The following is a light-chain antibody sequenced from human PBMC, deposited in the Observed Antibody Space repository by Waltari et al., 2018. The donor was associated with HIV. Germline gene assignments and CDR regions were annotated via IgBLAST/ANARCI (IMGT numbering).Light chain of an antibody. J-gene: IGLJ2*01. CDR3: AAWVDSLSVV. Sequence: QSVLTQPPSASGTPAQSVTVSCSGRRSTIGSNYVYCYHHLSGTPPKLLIYRNNQRPSGVPDRFSGSKSGTSASLAISGLRSEDEADYYCAAWVDSLSVVFGGGTKLTVL. CDR2: RNN. CDR1: RSTIGSNY. V-gene: IGLV1-47*01.